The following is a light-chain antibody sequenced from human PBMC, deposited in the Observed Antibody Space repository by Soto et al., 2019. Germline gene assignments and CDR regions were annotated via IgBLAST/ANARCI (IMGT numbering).Light chain of an antibody. CDR1: QTLSSNS. CDR3: QQTYTTPRT. CDR2: GAS. Sequence: EIVLTQSPGTLSLSPGERATLSCRASQTLSSNSLAWYQQRPGQTPRVLVYGASNRATGIPDKFSGSGSGTDFTLTITSLQPEDFAIYYCQQTYTTPRTFGQGTKVAIK. V-gene: IGKV3-20*01. J-gene: IGKJ1*01.